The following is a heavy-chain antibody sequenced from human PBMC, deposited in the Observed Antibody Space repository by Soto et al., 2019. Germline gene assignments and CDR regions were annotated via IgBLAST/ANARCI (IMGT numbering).Heavy chain of an antibody. CDR2: IYYSGST. D-gene: IGHD6-19*01. CDR3: ASLGGWSSDYYYGMDV. CDR1: GGSISSYY. J-gene: IGHJ6*02. V-gene: IGHV4-59*01. Sequence: SETLSLTCTVSGGSISSYYWSWIRQPPGKGLEWIGYIYYSGSTNYNPSLKSRVTISVDTSKNQFYLKLSYVTAADTAVYYCASLGGWSSDYYYGMDVWGQGTTVTVS.